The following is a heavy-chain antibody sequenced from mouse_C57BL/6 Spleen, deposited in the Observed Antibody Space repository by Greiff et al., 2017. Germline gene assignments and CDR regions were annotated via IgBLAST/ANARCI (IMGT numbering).Heavy chain of an antibody. CDR2: IWSGGST. CDR3: ARNYLYDYDMDY. V-gene: IGHV2-2*01. Sequence: VKLVESGPGLVQPSPSLSITCTVSGFSLPSYGVHWVRQSPGKGLEWLGVIWSGGSTDYNAAFISRLSISKDNSKSQVFFKMNSLQADDTAIYYCARNYLYDYDMDYWGQGTSVTVSS. CDR1: GFSLPSYG. J-gene: IGHJ4*01. D-gene: IGHD2-4*01.